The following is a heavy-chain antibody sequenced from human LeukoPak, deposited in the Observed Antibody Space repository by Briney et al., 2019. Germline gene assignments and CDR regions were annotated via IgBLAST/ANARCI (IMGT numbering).Heavy chain of an antibody. Sequence: GGSLRLSCAASGFTFSSYGMHGVRQAPGKGLEWVAVIWYDGSNKYYADSVKGRFTISRDNSKNTLYLQMNSLRAEDTAVYYCARDPSGRGMDVWGQGTTVTVSS. CDR3: ARDPSGRGMDV. J-gene: IGHJ6*02. V-gene: IGHV3-33*01. CDR2: IWYDGSNK. CDR1: GFTFSSYG. D-gene: IGHD6-19*01.